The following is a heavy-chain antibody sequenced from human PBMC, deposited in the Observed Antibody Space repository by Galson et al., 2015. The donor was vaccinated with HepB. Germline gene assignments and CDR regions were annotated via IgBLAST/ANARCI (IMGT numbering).Heavy chain of an antibody. CDR3: ARDRGYYGSGSYYNGNWYFDV. V-gene: IGHV3-21*01. CDR2: ISRSSSYI. CDR1: GFTFSSYS. D-gene: IGHD3-10*01. Sequence: SLRLSCAASGFTFSSYSMNWVRQAPGKGLEWVSSISRSSSYIYYADSVKGRFTISGDNAKNSLYLQMNSLRAEDTAVYYCARDRGYYGSGSYYNGNWYFDVWGRGTLVTGSS. J-gene: IGHJ2*01.